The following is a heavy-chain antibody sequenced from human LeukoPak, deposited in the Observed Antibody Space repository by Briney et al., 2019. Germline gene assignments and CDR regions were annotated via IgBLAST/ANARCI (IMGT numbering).Heavy chain of an antibody. V-gene: IGHV3-21*01. D-gene: IGHD2-2*01. CDR1: GFTFSSYG. J-gene: IGHJ4*02. CDR3: ARAPTVLVGYCSSSSCQADY. Sequence: GGSLRLSCAASGFTFSSYGMHWVRQAPGKGLEWVSAIDPSSTYIYYADSVKGRFTISRDNAENSLYLQMNSLRVEDTAVYYCARAPTVLVGYCSSSSCQADYWGQGTLVTVSS. CDR2: IDPSSTYI.